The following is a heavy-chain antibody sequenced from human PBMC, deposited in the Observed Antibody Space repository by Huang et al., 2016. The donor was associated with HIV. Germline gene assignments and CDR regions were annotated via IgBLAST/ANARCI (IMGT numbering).Heavy chain of an antibody. CDR3: AREIMISFGGPFDS. Sequence: QVQLEQWGAGLLKPSETLSLTCAVYGGSFSGYFWNWIRQSPGKGLEWIGQINHAGVTDDNPSLKSRATISVDTSKNQVSLRLTSVTAADTAIYYCAREIMISFGGPFDSWGHGNLVTVSS. CDR1: GGSFSGYF. D-gene: IGHD3-16*01. J-gene: IGHJ5*01. CDR2: INHAGVT. V-gene: IGHV4-34*02.